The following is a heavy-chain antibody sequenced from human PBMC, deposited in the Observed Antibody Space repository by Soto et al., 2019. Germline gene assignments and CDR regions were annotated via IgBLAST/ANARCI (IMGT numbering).Heavy chain of an antibody. CDR2: IYYSGST. CDR3: ARTADFWSGYHHGFDP. D-gene: IGHD3-3*01. V-gene: IGHV4-30-4*01. Sequence: SETLSLTCTVSGGSISSGDYYWSWIRQPPGKGLEWIGYIYYSGSTYYNPSLKSRVTISVDTSKNQFSLKLSSVTAADTAVYYCARTADFWSGYHHGFDPWGQGTLVTVSS. J-gene: IGHJ5*02. CDR1: GGSISSGDYY.